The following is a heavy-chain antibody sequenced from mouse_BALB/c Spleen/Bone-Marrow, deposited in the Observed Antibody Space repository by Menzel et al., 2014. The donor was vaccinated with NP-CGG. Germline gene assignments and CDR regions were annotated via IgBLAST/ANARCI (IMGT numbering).Heavy chain of an antibody. Sequence: EVNLVESGGGLVQPGGSLKLSCAASGFTFSSYTMSWVRQTPEKRLEWVAYISNGGGSTYYPDTVKGRFTISRDNAKNTLYLQMSRLKSEDTAMYYCARHLYGNYGAMDYWGQGTSVTVSS. J-gene: IGHJ4*01. CDR1: GFTFSSYT. CDR2: ISNGGGST. CDR3: ARHLYGNYGAMDY. D-gene: IGHD2-1*01. V-gene: IGHV5-12-2*01.